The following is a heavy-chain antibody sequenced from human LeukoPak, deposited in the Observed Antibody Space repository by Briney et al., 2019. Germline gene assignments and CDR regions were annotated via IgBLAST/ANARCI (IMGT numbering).Heavy chain of an antibody. CDR3: ARRDIVVVPAAPPYYYYYMDV. D-gene: IGHD2-2*01. Sequence: SETLSLTCAVYGGSFSGYYWSWIRQPPGKGPEWIGEINHSGSTNYNPSLKSRVTISVDTSKNQFSLKLSSVTAADTAVYYCARRDIVVVPAAPPYYYYYMDVWGKGTTVTVSS. CDR2: INHSGST. CDR1: GGSFSGYY. J-gene: IGHJ6*03. V-gene: IGHV4-34*01.